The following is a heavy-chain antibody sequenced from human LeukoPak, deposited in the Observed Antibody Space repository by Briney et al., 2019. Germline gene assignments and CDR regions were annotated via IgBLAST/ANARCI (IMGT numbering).Heavy chain of an antibody. J-gene: IGHJ4*02. Sequence: SETLSLTCTASGGSLSGYYWNWIRQPAGKGLEWIGRMYPSGSTNYNPSLKSRVTMSVDTSKNQFSLKLSSVTAADTAVYYCARHRSRDTMIVRDYFDYWGQGTLVTVSS. V-gene: IGHV4-4*07. CDR1: GGSLSGYY. D-gene: IGHD3-22*01. CDR3: ARHRSRDTMIVRDYFDY. CDR2: MYPSGST.